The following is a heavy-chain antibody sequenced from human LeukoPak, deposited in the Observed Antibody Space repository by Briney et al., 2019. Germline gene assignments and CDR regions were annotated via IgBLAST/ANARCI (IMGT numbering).Heavy chain of an antibody. J-gene: IGHJ5*02. CDR2: MNPNSGNT. V-gene: IGHV1-8*01. CDR3: ARPRYSGYDGNWFDP. CDR1: GYTLTSYD. Sequence: EPSVKVSCKASGYTLTSYDINWVRQATGQGLEWMGWMNPNSGNTGYAQKFQGRVTMTRNTSISTAYMELSSLRSEDTAVYYCARPRYSGYDGNWFDPWGQGALVTVSS. D-gene: IGHD5-12*01.